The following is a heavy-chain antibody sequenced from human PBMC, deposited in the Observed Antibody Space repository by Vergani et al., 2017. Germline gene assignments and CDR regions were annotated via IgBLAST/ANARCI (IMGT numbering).Heavy chain of an antibody. CDR1: ADSISSGSYY. CDR3: GRQRPGSGWSPGDFDD. V-gene: IGHV4-39*01. CDR2: IYYSGLT. Sequence: QLQLQQSGPGLVKPSETLFLTSTVSADSISSGSYYWGWIRQPPGKSLEWIGSIYYSGLTYYNPSLKSRVAISVDTSKNQFSLKVTSVTAADTAVDFCGRQRPGSGWSPGDFDDWGQGILVTVSS. J-gene: IGHJ4*02. D-gene: IGHD6-19*01.